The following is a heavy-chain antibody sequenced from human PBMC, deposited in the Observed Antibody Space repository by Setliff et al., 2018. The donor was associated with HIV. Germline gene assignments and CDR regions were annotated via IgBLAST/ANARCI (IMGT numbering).Heavy chain of an antibody. D-gene: IGHD2-2*01. CDR1: GFTFSSYV. J-gene: IGHJ3*01. Sequence: GGSLRLSCAATGFTFSSYVLHWVRQAPGKGLEWVAVMSTGGGIKICADSVKGRFTISRDNSRNTLFLQMNSLRAEDTAVYYCAKVNPRSVVPASRILGTFDPWGQGTMVTVSS. CDR2: MSTGGGIK. V-gene: IGHV3-30*18. CDR3: AKVNPRSVVPASRILGTFDP.